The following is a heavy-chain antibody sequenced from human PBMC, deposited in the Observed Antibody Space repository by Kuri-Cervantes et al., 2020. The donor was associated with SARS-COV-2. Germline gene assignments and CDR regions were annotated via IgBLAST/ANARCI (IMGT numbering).Heavy chain of an antibody. CDR1: GFTFSTYA. D-gene: IGHD3-16*01. Sequence: GESLKISCSASGFTFSTYAMHWVRQAPGKGLEWVSLIYSGGSTYYADSVKGRFTISRDNSKNTLYLQMNSLRAEDTAVYYCARVRGDYVPWGQGTLVTVSS. CDR2: IYSGGST. V-gene: IGHV3-53*01. CDR3: ARVRGDYVP. J-gene: IGHJ5*02.